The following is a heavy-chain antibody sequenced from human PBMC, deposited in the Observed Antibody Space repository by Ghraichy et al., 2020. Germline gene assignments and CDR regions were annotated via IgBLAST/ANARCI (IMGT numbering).Heavy chain of an antibody. J-gene: IGHJ4*02. Sequence: SETLSLTCTVSGGSISSYYWSWIRQPPGKGLEWIGYIYYSGSTNYNPSLKSRVTISVDTSKNQFSLKLSSVTAADTAVYYCARDRVDIYKGYSSFDYWGQGTLVTVSS. V-gene: IGHV4-59*01. CDR3: ARDRVDIYKGYSSFDY. CDR1: GGSISSYY. CDR2: IYYSGST. D-gene: IGHD3-16*02.